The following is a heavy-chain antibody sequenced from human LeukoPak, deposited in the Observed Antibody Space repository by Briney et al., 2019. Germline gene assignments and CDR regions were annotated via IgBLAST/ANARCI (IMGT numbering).Heavy chain of an antibody. Sequence: ASVKVSCKASGGTFSSYAISWVRQAPGQGLEWMGWISASNGNTNYAQKLQGRVTMTTETSTSTAYMELRSLRSDDTAVYYCASALSRGYSGYDYGLGYWGQGTLVTVSS. CDR3: ASALSRGYSGYDYGLGY. CDR2: ISASNGNT. CDR1: GGTFSSYA. J-gene: IGHJ4*02. V-gene: IGHV1-18*01. D-gene: IGHD5-12*01.